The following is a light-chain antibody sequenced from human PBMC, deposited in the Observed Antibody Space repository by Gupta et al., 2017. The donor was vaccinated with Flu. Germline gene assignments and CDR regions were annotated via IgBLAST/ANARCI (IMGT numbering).Light chain of an antibody. CDR1: SSNIGTGYI. Sequence: QSVLTQPLSVSGAPGQRVTISCTGSSSNIGTGYIVHWYQQLPGAAPKLLIYNNNNRPSGVPDRFSGSKSGTSASLAITGLQAEDEADYYCQSYDSSLSGSVFGGGTKLTVL. V-gene: IGLV1-40*01. J-gene: IGLJ2*01. CDR2: NNN. CDR3: QSYDSSLSGSV.